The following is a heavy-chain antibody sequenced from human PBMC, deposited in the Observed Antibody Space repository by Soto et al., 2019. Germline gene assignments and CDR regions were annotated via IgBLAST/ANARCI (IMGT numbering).Heavy chain of an antibody. Sequence: PWETLSLTCTVPGGSISSYYWSWIRQPAGKGLEWIGRIYTSGSTNYNPSLKSRVTMSVDTSKNQFSLKLSSVTAADTAVYYCARDMGPTSIAAAEGPYYYGMDVWGQGTTVTVSS. CDR3: ARDMGPTSIAAAEGPYYYGMDV. CDR2: IYTSGST. D-gene: IGHD6-13*01. V-gene: IGHV4-4*07. J-gene: IGHJ6*02. CDR1: GGSISSYY.